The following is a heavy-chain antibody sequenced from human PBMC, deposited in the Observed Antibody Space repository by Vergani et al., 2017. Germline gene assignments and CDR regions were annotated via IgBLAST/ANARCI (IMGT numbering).Heavy chain of an antibody. Sequence: QVQLVQSGAEVKKPGASVRVSCKAFGYIFTSDDIDWVRQATGQGLEWMGWMNPNSGNTGYGQRFKGGVTITRDTSISTVYLELSSLTSEDTAVYYCVRAGRTCSADDCPRYYFDYWGQGTLVTVSS. CDR3: VRAGRTCSADDCPRYYFDY. J-gene: IGHJ4*02. CDR1: GYIFTSDD. V-gene: IGHV1-8*01. D-gene: IGHD2-21*02. CDR2: MNPNSGNT.